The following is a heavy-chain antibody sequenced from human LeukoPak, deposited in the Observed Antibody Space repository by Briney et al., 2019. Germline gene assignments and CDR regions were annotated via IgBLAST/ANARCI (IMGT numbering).Heavy chain of an antibody. D-gene: IGHD3-22*01. CDR2: IYTSGST. J-gene: IGHJ4*02. CDR1: GNSISSGDNY. V-gene: IGHV4-61*02. CDR3: ARASYSYDINGWVPFDY. Sequence: SETLSLTCTVSGNSISSGDNYWSWLRQPAGKGLEWIGRIYTSGSTNYNPSLKSRVTISGDTSKNQFSLRLSSVTAADTAVYYCARASYSYDINGWVPFDYWGQGTLVAVSS.